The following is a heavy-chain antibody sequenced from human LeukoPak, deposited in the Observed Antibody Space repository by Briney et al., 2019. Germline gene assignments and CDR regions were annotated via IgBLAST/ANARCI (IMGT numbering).Heavy chain of an antibody. D-gene: IGHD3-10*01. J-gene: IGHJ4*02. CDR3: ANLPLVRGVILAVVY. Sequence: GGSLRLSCAASGFTFSSYGMHWVRQAPGKGLEWVAFIRYDGSDKYYADSVKGRFTISRDNSKNTLYLQMNSLRAEDTAVYYCANLPLVRGVILAVVYWGQGTLVTVSS. V-gene: IGHV3-30*02. CDR2: IRYDGSDK. CDR1: GFTFSSYG.